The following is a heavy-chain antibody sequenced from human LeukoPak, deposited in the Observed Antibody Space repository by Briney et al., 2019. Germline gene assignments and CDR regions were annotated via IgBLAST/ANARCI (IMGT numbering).Heavy chain of an antibody. J-gene: IGHJ4*02. CDR3: ARHVVYDYVWGSYRRPFDY. D-gene: IGHD3-16*02. CDR2: INNSGST. V-gene: IGHV4-34*01. CDR1: GGSFSGYY. Sequence: PSETLSLTCAVYGGSFSGYYWSWIRQPPGKGRGWMGEINNSGSTNYNPSLKSRVTISVDTSKNQFSLKLSSVTAADTAVYYCARHVVYDYVWGSYRRPFDYWGQGTLVTVSS.